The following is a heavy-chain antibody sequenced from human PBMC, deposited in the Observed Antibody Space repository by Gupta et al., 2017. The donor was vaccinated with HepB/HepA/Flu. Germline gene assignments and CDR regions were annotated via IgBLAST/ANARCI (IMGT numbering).Heavy chain of an antibody. CDR2: ISSSGSTI. Sequence: EVQLVESGGGLVQPGGSLRLSCAASGFTFSSYEMNWVRQAPGKGLEWVSYISSSGSTIYYADSVKGRFTISRDNAKNSLYLQMNSLRAEDTAVYYCAREPPIYGAYYYYGMDVWGQGTTVTVSS. J-gene: IGHJ6*02. V-gene: IGHV3-48*03. CDR3: AREPPIYGAYYYYGMDV. CDR1: GFTFSSYE. D-gene: IGHD3-10*02.